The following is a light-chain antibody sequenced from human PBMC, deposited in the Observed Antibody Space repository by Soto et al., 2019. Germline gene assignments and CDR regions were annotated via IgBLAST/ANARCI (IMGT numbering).Light chain of an antibody. Sequence: QAVVTQEPSLTVSPGGTVTRTCGSSTGAVTSSHYPYWFQQKPGQAPRTLIYDTSNKHSWAPARFSGSLLGGKAALTLSGAQPEDEAEYYCLLSYSSAYVLGPGTTLTVL. CDR3: LLSYSSAYV. CDR1: TGAVTSSHY. J-gene: IGLJ1*01. V-gene: IGLV7-46*01. CDR2: DTS.